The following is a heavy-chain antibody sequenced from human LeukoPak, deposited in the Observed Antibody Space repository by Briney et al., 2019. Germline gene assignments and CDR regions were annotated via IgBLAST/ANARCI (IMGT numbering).Heavy chain of an antibody. V-gene: IGHV3-73*01. D-gene: IGHD2-21*01. CDR3: TRSDCGYYYYYGMDV. J-gene: IGHJ6*04. CDR2: IRSKANSYAT. CDR1: GFTFSGSA. Sequence: GGSLKLSCAASGFTFSGSAMHWVRQASGKGLEWVGRIRSKANSYATAYAASVKGRFTISRDDSKNTAYLQMNSLKTEDTAVYYCTRSDCGYYYYYGMDVWGKGTTVTVSS.